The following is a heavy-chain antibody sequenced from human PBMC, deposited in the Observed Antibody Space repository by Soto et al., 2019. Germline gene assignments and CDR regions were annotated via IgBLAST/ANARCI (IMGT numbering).Heavy chain of an antibody. V-gene: IGHV3-53*01. Sequence: PGGSLRLSCAASGFTVSNSYMNWVRQAPGKGLEWVSVIYSGTSTYYADSVKGRFTISRDNSKNTVDFQMNSLRVDDSAVYYCARGRWYGLDVWGQGTTVTVSS. CDR3: ARGRWYGLDV. J-gene: IGHJ6*02. CDR2: IYSGTST. D-gene: IGHD2-15*01. CDR1: GFTVSNSY.